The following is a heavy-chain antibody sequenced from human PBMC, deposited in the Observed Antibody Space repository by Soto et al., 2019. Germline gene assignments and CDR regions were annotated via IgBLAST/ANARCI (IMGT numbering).Heavy chain of an antibody. CDR3: TTDPGDYEDF. CDR1: GITFTNAW. J-gene: IGHJ4*02. D-gene: IGHD4-17*01. V-gene: IGHV3-15*01. Sequence: GGSLRLSCAASGITFTNAWMSWVRRAPGKGLEWVGRIKNKADGGTTEYAAPVRGRFTISRDDSKNTLFLQMNSLETEDTAVYYCTTDPGDYEDFWGQGTLVTVSS. CDR2: IKNKADGGTT.